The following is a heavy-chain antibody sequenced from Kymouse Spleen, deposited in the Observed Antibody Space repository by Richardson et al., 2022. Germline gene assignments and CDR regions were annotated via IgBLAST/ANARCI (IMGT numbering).Heavy chain of an antibody. Sequence: QVQLQQWGAGLLKPSETLSLTCAVYGGSFSGYYWSWIRQPPGKGLEWIGEINHSGSTNYNPSLKSRVTISVDTSKNQFSLKLSSVTAADTAVYYCARVDSSGYYSWFDPWGQGTLVTVSS. CDR2: INHSGST. CDR1: GGSFSGYY. D-gene: IGHD3-22*01. V-gene: IGHV4-34*01. CDR3: ARVDSSGYYSWFDP. J-gene: IGHJ5*02.